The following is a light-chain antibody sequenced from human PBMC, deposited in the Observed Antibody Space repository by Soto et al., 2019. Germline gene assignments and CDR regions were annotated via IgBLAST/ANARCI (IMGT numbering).Light chain of an antibody. V-gene: IGLV2-14*01. CDR1: SSDVGGYNY. Sequence: QSVLTQPASVSGSPGQSITISCTGTSSDVGGYNYVSWYKQHPGKAPKLVIYEVTKRPSGVSNRFSGSKSGNTASLTISGLQDEDETDYYYNSYTSTTHVVFGGGTTLTVL. CDR3: NSYTSTTHVV. J-gene: IGLJ2*01. CDR2: EVT.